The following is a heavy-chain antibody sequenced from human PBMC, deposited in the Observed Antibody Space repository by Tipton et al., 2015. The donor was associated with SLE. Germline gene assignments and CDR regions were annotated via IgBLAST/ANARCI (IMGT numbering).Heavy chain of an antibody. Sequence: TLSLTCTVSGGSISSSSYYWGWIRQPPGKGLEWIGYISNSETTNYNPSLKSRVTISVDTSKNQFSLKLRSVTAADTAVYYCAGAWQGYCSGGTCYVLDYWGQGTLVTVSS. CDR2: ISNSETT. V-gene: IGHV4-61*05. CDR3: AGAWQGYCSGGTCYVLDY. J-gene: IGHJ4*02. D-gene: IGHD2-15*01. CDR1: GGSISSSSYY.